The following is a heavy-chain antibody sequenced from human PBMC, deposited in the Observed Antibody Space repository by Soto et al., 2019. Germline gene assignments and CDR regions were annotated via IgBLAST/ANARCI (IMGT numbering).Heavy chain of an antibody. Sequence: EVQLVESGGGLVQPGGSLRLSCAASGFIFRDYWMTWVRQVPGKGLEWVANINQDGREKCYMDSVKGRFTISRDNAKNSLDLQMNSLRADDTAVYYCARDPFDYWGQGTLVTVSS. CDR1: GFIFRDYW. CDR2: INQDGREK. J-gene: IGHJ4*02. V-gene: IGHV3-7*01. CDR3: ARDPFDY.